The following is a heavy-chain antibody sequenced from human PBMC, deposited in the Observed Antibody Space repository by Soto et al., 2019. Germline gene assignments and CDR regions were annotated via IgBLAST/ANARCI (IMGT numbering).Heavy chain of an antibody. D-gene: IGHD3-9*01. V-gene: IGHV4-59*01. Sequence: QVQLQESGPGLVKPSETLSLTCTVSGGSISSYYWSWIRQPPGKGLEWIGYIYYSGSTNYNPSLKSRVTISVDTSKNQFSLKLSSVTAADTAVYYCARASLYYDILTGYYFEAFDYWGQGTLVTVSS. CDR1: GGSISSYY. J-gene: IGHJ4*02. CDR3: ARASLYYDILTGYYFEAFDY. CDR2: IYYSGST.